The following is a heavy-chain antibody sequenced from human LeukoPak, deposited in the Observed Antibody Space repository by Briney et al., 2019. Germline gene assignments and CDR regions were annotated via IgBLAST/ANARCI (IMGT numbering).Heavy chain of an antibody. V-gene: IGHV4-4*07. CDR2: IYTSGTT. D-gene: IGHD1-26*01. CDR3: ARDKWDSGSHGFDY. J-gene: IGHJ4*02. Sequence: SETLSLTCTVSGGSISSYFWSWIRQPAGKGLEWIGRIYTSGTTNYNTTLKSRLTMSLDTSKNQFSLRLSSVTAADTAVYYCARDKWDSGSHGFDYWGQGTLVTVSS. CDR1: GGSISSYF.